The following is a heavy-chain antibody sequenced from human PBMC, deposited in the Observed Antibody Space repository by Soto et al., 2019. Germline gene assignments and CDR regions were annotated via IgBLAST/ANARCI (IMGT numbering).Heavy chain of an antibody. V-gene: IGHV3-9*01. Sequence: EVQLVESGGGLVQPGRSLRLSCADSGFNFDDYAMHWVRQAPGKGLEWVSGITWNSGTIGYADSVRGRFTISRDNAKNSLYLQMNSLRAVDTALYYCAKDKRSAWFDAFDIWGQGTMVTVSS. D-gene: IGHD6-19*01. J-gene: IGHJ3*02. CDR2: ITWNSGTI. CDR3: AKDKRSAWFDAFDI. CDR1: GFNFDDYA.